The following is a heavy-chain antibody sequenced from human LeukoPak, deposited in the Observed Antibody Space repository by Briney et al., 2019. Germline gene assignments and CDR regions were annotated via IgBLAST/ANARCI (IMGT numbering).Heavy chain of an antibody. D-gene: IGHD5-24*01. J-gene: IGHJ6*03. V-gene: IGHV1-69*05. Sequence: SVTVSCKASGGTFSNDGMSWVRQAPGQGLEWMGGIIPIFGTTKYAQTFQGRVTITRADSTSTAYMELSSLRSDDTAVYYCARMPTNMYYYFYMDVWGKGNTVTVSS. CDR1: GGTFSNDG. CDR3: ARMPTNMYYYFYMDV. CDR2: IIPIFGTT.